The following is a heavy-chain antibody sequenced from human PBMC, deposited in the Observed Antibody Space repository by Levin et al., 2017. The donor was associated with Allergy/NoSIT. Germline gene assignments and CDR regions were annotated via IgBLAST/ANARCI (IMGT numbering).Heavy chain of an antibody. Sequence: PGGSLRLSCAASGFPFNSYAMTWVRQAPGKGLDWVSAIVGSGTTTYYTDSVKGRFTISRDNSKNTLYLQMNSLRVEDPAVYYCEKDGSSTAPSGGASDYWGQGTRVTVSS. D-gene: IGHD1-26*01. J-gene: IGHJ4*02. CDR3: EKDGSSTAPSGGASDY. CDR2: IVGSGTTT. CDR1: GFPFNSYA. V-gene: IGHV3-23*01.